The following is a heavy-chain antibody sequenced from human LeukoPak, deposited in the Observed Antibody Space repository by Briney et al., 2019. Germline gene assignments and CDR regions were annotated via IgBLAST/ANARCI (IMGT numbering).Heavy chain of an antibody. Sequence: ASVKVSCKASGYTFTTYGVSWVRQAPGQGLEWMGWISAYNCNTNYAQKYQGRATMTTDTSTSTAYMELRSLRSDDTAVYYCARDGHSSSWYLAFWGQGTLVTVSS. CDR2: ISAYNCNT. D-gene: IGHD6-13*01. V-gene: IGHV1-18*01. CDR1: GYTFTTYG. CDR3: ARDGHSSSWYLAF. J-gene: IGHJ4*02.